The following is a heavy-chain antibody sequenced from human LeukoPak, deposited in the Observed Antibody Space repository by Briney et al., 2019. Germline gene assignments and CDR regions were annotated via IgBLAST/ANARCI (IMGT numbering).Heavy chain of an antibody. CDR1: GGSFSGYY. CDR2: INHSGST. V-gene: IGHV4-34*01. D-gene: IGHD4-17*01. CDR3: AKTGYGDYVSIDWFDP. Sequence: SETLSLTCAVYGGSFSGYYWSWIRQPPGKGLEWIGDINHSGSTNYNPSLKSRVTISVDTSKDQFSLGLSSVTAADTAVYYCAKTGYGDYVSIDWFDPWGQGTLVTVSS. J-gene: IGHJ5*02.